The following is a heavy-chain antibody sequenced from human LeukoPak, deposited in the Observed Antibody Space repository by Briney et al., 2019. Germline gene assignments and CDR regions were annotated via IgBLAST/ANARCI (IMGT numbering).Heavy chain of an antibody. CDR1: GFTFSDYY. V-gene: IGHV3-11*06. CDR3: AREYCSSTSCYLRAFDP. Sequence: PGGSLRLSCAASGFTFSDYYMSWLRQAPGKGLEWVSYISSSSSYTNYADSVKGRFTISRDNAKNSLYLQMNSLRAEDTAVYYCAREYCSSTSCYLRAFDPWGQGTLVTVSS. J-gene: IGHJ5*02. CDR2: ISSSSSYT. D-gene: IGHD2-2*01.